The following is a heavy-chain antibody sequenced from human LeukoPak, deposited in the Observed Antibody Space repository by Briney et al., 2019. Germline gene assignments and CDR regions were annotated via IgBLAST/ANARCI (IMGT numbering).Heavy chain of an antibody. V-gene: IGHV4-39*07. D-gene: IGHD5-24*01. J-gene: IGHJ4*02. Sequence: KASETLSLTCTVSGGSISSGSYYWSWIRQPPGKGLEWIGEINHSGSTNYNPSLKSRVTISVDTSKNQFSLKLSSVTAADTAVYYCASGIEDGYNFGDTNWYYFDYWGQGTLVTVSS. CDR3: ASGIEDGYNFGDTNWYYFDY. CDR1: GGSISSGSYY. CDR2: INHSGST.